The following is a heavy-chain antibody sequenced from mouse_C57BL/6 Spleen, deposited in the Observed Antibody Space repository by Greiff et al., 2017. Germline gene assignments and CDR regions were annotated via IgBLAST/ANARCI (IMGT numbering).Heavy chain of an antibody. Sequence: EVHLVESGGGLVQPGGSLSLSCAASGFTFTDYYMSWVRQPPGKALEWLGFIRNKANGYTTEYSASVKGRFTISRDNSQSILYLQMNALRAEDSATYDCARYTPPNYFDYWGQGTTLTVSS. J-gene: IGHJ2*01. V-gene: IGHV7-3*01. CDR1: GFTFTDYY. CDR3: ARYTPPNYFDY. CDR2: IRNKANGYTT. D-gene: IGHD6-1*01.